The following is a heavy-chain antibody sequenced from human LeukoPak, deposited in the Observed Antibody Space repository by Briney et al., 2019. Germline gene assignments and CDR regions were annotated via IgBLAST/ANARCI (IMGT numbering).Heavy chain of an antibody. V-gene: IGHV4-59*01. CDR3: ARERRDGYNYYYYYGMDV. CDR1: GGSFSRYY. CDR2: IYYSWST. D-gene: IGHD5-24*01. Sequence: SETLSLTCAVSGGSFSRYYWSWIRQPPGKGLEWIGYIYYSWSTNYNPSLNSRVTISVDTSKNQFSLKLSSVTAADTAVYYCARERRDGYNYYYYYGMDVWGQGTTVTVSS. J-gene: IGHJ6*02.